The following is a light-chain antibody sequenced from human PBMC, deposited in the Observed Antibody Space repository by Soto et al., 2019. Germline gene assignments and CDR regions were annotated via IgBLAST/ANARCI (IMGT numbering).Light chain of an antibody. Sequence: QSALTQPASVSGSPGQSITISCTGTSGDVGAYNYVSWYQQHPGKAPKLMIYEVSNRPSGVSNRFSGSKSVNTASLTISGLQAEDEADYYCSSYTSSTTYVFGNGTKVTV. J-gene: IGLJ1*01. CDR1: SGDVGAYNY. V-gene: IGLV2-14*01. CDR2: EVS. CDR3: SSYTSSTTYV.